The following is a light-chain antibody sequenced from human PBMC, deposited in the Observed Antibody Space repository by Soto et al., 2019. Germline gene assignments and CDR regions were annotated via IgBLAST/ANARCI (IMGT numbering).Light chain of an antibody. CDR1: GSNIGAGYD. CDR2: DTA. Sequence: QSVLTQPPSVSGAPGQSVTISCIGSGSNIGAGYDVHWYQQLPGVAPKLLIFDTANRPSGVPGRFSGSKSGASASLVITGLLPEDEADFFCQSFDTNLNAVVFGGGTKLTVL. J-gene: IGLJ2*01. V-gene: IGLV1-40*01. CDR3: QSFDTNLNAVV.